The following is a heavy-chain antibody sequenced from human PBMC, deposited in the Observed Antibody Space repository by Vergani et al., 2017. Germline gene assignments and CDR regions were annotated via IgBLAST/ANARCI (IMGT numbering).Heavy chain of an antibody. J-gene: IGHJ6*03. D-gene: IGHD4-11*01. Sequence: QVQLVQSGAEVKKPGSSVKVSCKASGGTFSSYAISWVRQAPGQGLEWMGGIIPIFGKAKYAQKFQGRVTITADESTSTAYMELSSLRSEDTAVYYCARAGRYSNYDYYYYYMDVWGKGTTVTVSS. CDR2: IIPIFGKA. CDR3: ARAGRYSNYDYYYYYMDV. CDR1: GGTFSSYA. V-gene: IGHV1-69*12.